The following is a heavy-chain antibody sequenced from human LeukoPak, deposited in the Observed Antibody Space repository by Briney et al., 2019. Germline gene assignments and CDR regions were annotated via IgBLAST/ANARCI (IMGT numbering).Heavy chain of an antibody. CDR1: GGSISSYY. CDR3: ARDYSAHFDY. V-gene: IGHV4-59*01. CDR2: FYYSGST. J-gene: IGHJ4*02. D-gene: IGHD2-15*01. Sequence: SETLSLTCTVSGGSISSYYWSWIRQPPGKGLEWIGYFYYSGSTDYNPSLKSRVTISVATSKNQFSLNLSSVAAADTAVYYCARDYSAHFDYWGQGTLVTVSS.